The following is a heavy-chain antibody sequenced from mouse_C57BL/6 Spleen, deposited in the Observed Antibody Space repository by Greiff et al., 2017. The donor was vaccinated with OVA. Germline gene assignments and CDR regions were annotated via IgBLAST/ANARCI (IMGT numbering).Heavy chain of an antibody. D-gene: IGHD2-1*01. CDR1: GFTFSSYA. CDR2: ISDGGSYT. V-gene: IGHV5-4*01. J-gene: IGHJ3*01. Sequence: EVKLMESGGGLVKPGGSLKLSCAASGFTFSSYAMSWVRQTPEQRLEWVATISDGGSYTYYPDNVKGRFTISRDNAKNNLYLQMSHLKSEDTAMYYCARDSFCYAAYWGQGTLVTVSA. CDR3: ARDSFCYAAY.